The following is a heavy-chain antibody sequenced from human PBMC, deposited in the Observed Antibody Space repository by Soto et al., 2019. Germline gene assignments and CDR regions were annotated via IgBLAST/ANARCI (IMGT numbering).Heavy chain of an antibody. D-gene: IGHD2-21*02. J-gene: IGHJ3*02. V-gene: IGHV4-30-2*03. CDR2: IYDSGST. Sequence: PSETLSLTCAVSGGSISSGGYCWSWIRQPPGKGLEWIGCIYDSGSTYYNPSLKSRVTISVDTSKNQFSLKLSSVTAADTAVYYCAGGDHKNRGPDAFDIWGQGTMVTVSS. CDR1: GGSISSGGYC. CDR3: AGGDHKNRGPDAFDI.